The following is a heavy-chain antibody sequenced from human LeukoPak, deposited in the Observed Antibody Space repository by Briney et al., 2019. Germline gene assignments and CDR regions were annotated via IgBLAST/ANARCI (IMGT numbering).Heavy chain of an antibody. D-gene: IGHD5-18*01. Sequence: PSETLSLTCTVYGGSFSGYYWSWIRQPPGKGLEWIGEINHSGSTNYNPSLKSRGTISVDTSKNQFSLKLSSVTAADTAVYYCARTQYSYGYGSDAFDIGAQGTTVTVSS. CDR2: INHSGST. V-gene: IGHV4-34*01. CDR1: GGSFSGYY. CDR3: ARTQYSYGYGSDAFDI. J-gene: IGHJ3*02.